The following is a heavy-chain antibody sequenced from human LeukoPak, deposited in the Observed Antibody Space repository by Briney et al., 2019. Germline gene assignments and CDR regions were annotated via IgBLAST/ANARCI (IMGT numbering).Heavy chain of an antibody. J-gene: IGHJ4*02. Sequence: PSETLSLTCTVSGGSFSSSDYYWGWIRQPPGKGLEWIGRIYTSGSTNYNPSLKSRVTISVDTSKNQFSLKLSSVTAADTAVYYCARERSGYGDDPFNHYDYWGQGTLVTVSS. V-gene: IGHV4-39*07. CDR3: ARERSGYGDDPFNHYDY. CDR2: IYTSGST. D-gene: IGHD4-17*01. CDR1: GGSFSSSDYY.